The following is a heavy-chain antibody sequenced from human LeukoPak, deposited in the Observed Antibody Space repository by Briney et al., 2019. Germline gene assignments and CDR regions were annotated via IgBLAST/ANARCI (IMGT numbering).Heavy chain of an antibody. Sequence: SETLSLTCTVSGGSISSYYWSWIRQPPGKGLEWIGYNYYSGSTNYNPSLRSRVTISVDTSKNQFSLKLSSVTAADTAVYYCARHTYYYDSSGYSEIYWFNPWGQGTLVTVSS. CDR3: ARHTYYYDSSGYSEIYWFNP. D-gene: IGHD3-22*01. CDR1: GGSISSYY. V-gene: IGHV4-59*08. J-gene: IGHJ5*02. CDR2: NYYSGST.